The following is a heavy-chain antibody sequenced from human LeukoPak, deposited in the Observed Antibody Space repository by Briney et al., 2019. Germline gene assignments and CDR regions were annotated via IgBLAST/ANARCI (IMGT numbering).Heavy chain of an antibody. D-gene: IGHD5-18*01. J-gene: IGHJ5*02. V-gene: IGHV4-59*05. CDR2: IYYSGST. CDR1: GGSISSYY. CDR3: ARHFVSIQLGLPGWFDP. Sequence: SETLSLTCTVSGGSISSYYWSWIRQPPGKGLEWIGSIYYSGSTYYNPSLKSRVTISVDTSKNQFSLKLSSVTAADTAVYYCARHFVSIQLGLPGWFDPWGQGTLVTVSS.